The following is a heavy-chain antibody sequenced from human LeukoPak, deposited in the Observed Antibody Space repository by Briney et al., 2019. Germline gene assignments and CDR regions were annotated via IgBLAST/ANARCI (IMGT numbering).Heavy chain of an antibody. CDR1: GYTFTGYY. Sequence: ASVKVSCKASGYTFTGYYMHWVRQAPGQGLEWMGWINPNSGGTNYAQKFQGRVTMTRDTSISTAYMELSRLRSDDTAVYYCARVFLRPYADYYYGMDVWGQGTTVTVSS. V-gene: IGHV1-2*02. D-gene: IGHD2-2*01. CDR3: ARVFLRPYADYYYGMDV. J-gene: IGHJ6*02. CDR2: INPNSGGT.